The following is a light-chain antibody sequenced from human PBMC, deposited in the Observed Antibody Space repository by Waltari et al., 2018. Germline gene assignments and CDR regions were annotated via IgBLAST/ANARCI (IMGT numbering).Light chain of an antibody. CDR2: VND. Sequence: QSILTQPPSVSGAPGQRSSISSSGTHSTLGSNPVIWYQHPPGAAPRLLIFVNDERASGVPERFSVSKSGTSASLAISDLEFDDEADYYCASWDGSLTVNVFGSGTKVTVL. V-gene: IGLV1-44*01. CDR1: HSTLGSNP. CDR3: ASWDGSLTVNV. J-gene: IGLJ6*01.